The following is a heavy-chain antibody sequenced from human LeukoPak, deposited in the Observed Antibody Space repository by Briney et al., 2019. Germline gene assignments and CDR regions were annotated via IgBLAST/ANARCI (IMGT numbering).Heavy chain of an antibody. Sequence: PGGSLRLSCAASGFTFSDYYMSWIRQAPGKGLEWVSYISSSGSTIYYADSVKGRFTISRDNAKNSLYLQMNSLRAEDTAVYYCAREEWLVNRYFDLWGRGTLVTVSS. D-gene: IGHD6-19*01. CDR3: AREEWLVNRYFDL. CDR2: ISSSGSTI. CDR1: GFTFSDYY. V-gene: IGHV3-11*01. J-gene: IGHJ2*01.